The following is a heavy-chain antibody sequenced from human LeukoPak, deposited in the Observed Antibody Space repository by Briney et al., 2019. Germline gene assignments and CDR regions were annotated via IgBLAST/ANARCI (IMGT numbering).Heavy chain of an antibody. Sequence: KPSETLSLTCTVSGGPISNYYWSWIRQPPGKELEWVGYLFYSGSTNYNPSLKSRVTISVDTSKNQFSLKLTSVTAADTAVYYCARGICPNGVCSFHPFDYWGQGTLVTVSS. D-gene: IGHD2-8*01. CDR1: GGPISNYY. V-gene: IGHV4-59*01. CDR3: ARGICPNGVCSFHPFDY. CDR2: LFYSGST. J-gene: IGHJ4*02.